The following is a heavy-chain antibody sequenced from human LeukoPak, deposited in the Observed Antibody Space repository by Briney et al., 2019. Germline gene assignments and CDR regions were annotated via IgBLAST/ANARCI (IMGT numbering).Heavy chain of an antibody. J-gene: IGHJ4*02. Sequence: SETLSLTCAVYGVTFSGYYWSWIRQPPGKGLEWIGYIYYSGSTNSNPSLKSRVTISVDTYKNQISLKLSSVTAADTAVYYCARVDILTGYKYYFDYWGQGTLVTVSS. D-gene: IGHD3-9*01. CDR2: IYYSGST. CDR3: ARVDILTGYKYYFDY. V-gene: IGHV4-59*01. CDR1: GVTFSGYY.